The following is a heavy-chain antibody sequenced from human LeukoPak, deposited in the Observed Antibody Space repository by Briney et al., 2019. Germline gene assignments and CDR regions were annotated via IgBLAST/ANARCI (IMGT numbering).Heavy chain of an antibody. CDR1: GGSISSYY. CDR2: IYYSGST. CDR3: AMEDSSSWYY. J-gene: IGHJ4*02. D-gene: IGHD6-13*01. Sequence: SETLPLTCTVSGGSISSYYWSWIRQPPGKGLEWIGYIYYSGSTNYNPSLKSRVTISVDTSKNQFSLKLSSVTAADTAVYYCAMEDSSSWYYWGQGTLVTVSS. V-gene: IGHV4-59*08.